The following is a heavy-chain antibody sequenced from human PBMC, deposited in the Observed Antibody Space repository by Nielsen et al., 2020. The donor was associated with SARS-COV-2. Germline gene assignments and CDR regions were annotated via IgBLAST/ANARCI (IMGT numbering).Heavy chain of an antibody. CDR3: ARDTNFGCWSGPRRYYYGLDV. V-gene: IGHV1-2*02. Sequence: WVRQAPGQGLEWMGGINPNSGGTNYAQKFQGRVTMTRDTSISTAYLDLGRLRSDDTAVYYCARDTNFGCWSGPRRYYYGLDVWGQGTTVTVSS. CDR2: INPNSGGT. D-gene: IGHD3-3*01. J-gene: IGHJ6*02.